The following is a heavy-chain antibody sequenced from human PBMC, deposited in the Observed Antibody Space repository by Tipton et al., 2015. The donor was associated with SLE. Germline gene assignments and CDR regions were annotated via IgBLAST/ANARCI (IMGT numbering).Heavy chain of an antibody. J-gene: IGHJ4*02. CDR3: VGGDYGGS. CDR1: GFTFSSYS. CDR2: ISSGSSK. V-gene: IGHV3-48*04. Sequence: GSLRLSCAASGFTFSSYSMNWARQAPGKGLEWVSYISSGSSKNYAESVKGRFTISRDNAQNSLYLELNTLRVEDRAVYYCVGGDYGGSWGQGTLVTVSS.